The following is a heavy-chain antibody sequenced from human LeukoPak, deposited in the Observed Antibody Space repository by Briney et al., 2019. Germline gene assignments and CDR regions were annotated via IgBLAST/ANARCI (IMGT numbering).Heavy chain of an antibody. CDR1: GFTFSTYS. D-gene: IGHD3-10*01. J-gene: IGHJ4*02. V-gene: IGHV3-21*01. CDR2: ISSTSSYI. Sequence: GGSLRLSCAASGFTFSTYSMNWVRQAPGKGLEWVSFISSTSSYIYYADSVKGRFTISRDNAKNSLYLQMNSLRAEDTAIYYCARGAATNLWPSDYWGQGTLVTVSS. CDR3: ARGAATNLWPSDY.